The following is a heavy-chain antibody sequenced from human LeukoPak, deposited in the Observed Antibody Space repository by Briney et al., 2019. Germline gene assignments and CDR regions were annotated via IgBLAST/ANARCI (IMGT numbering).Heavy chain of an antibody. D-gene: IGHD1-26*01. J-gene: IGHJ5*02. V-gene: IGHV4-34*01. CDR3: ARHYFGSYSRFDP. CDR1: GGSFSGYY. CDR2: INHSGST. Sequence: SETLSLTCAVYGGSFSGYYWSWIRQPPGKGLEWIGEINHSGSTNYNPSLKSRVTISVDTSKNQFSLKLSSVTAADTAVYYCARHYFGSYSRFDPWGQGTLVTVSS.